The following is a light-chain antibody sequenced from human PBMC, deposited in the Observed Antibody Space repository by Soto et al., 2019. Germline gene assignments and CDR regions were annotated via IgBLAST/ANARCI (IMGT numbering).Light chain of an antibody. V-gene: IGKV3-20*01. Sequence: EIVFTQYPGTLSLSPGERATLSCRARQSVSSSYLAWYQQKPGQAPRLLIYGASSRATGIPDRFSGSGSGTDFTLTISRLEPEDVAVYYWQQYGSSLTWTFGQGTKVDIK. CDR1: QSVSSSY. CDR2: GAS. CDR3: QQYGSSLTWT. J-gene: IGKJ1*01.